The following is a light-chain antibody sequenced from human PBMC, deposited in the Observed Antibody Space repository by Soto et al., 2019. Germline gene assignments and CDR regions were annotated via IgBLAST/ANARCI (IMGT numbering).Light chain of an antibody. V-gene: IGLV1-47*01. Sequence: QSVLTQPPSASGTPGQRVTISCSGSSSNVGINYVYWYQQLPGPAPKLLIYRNNQRPSGVPDRFSGSKSGTSASLDISGLRSDDEADYYCAAWDDSLSGTVFGGGTQLTVL. J-gene: IGLJ7*01. CDR2: RNN. CDR3: AAWDDSLSGTV. CDR1: SSNVGINY.